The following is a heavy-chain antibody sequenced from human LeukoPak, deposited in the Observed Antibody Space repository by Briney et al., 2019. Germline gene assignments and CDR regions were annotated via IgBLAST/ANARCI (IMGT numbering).Heavy chain of an antibody. D-gene: IGHD6-19*01. CDR2: IYTSGST. CDR1: GGSISSYY. CDR3: ARHGAIAVAGTENFDY. V-gene: IGHV4-4*07. J-gene: IGHJ4*02. Sequence: SETLSLTCTVSGGSISSYYWSWIRQPAGKGLEWIGRIYTSGSTNYNPSLKSRVTMSVDTSKNQFSLKLSSVTAADTAVYYCARHGAIAVAGTENFDYWGQGTLVTVSS.